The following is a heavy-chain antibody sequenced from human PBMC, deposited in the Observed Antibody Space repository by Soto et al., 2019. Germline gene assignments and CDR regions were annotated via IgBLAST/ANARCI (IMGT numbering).Heavy chain of an antibody. J-gene: IGHJ3*02. V-gene: IGHV4-4*08. Sequence: QVQLQESGPGLVKPSETLSLTCSVSGGSISTYYWSWIRQSPGKGLEFIGCIFTSGGTNYNPALKSRITISRDTSKNQLSLKLTSVTAADTAVYFCAKLPYTVVTPLDIWGKGTMVTVSS. CDR1: GGSISTYY. D-gene: IGHD2-21*02. CDR3: AKLPYTVVTPLDI. CDR2: IFTSGGT.